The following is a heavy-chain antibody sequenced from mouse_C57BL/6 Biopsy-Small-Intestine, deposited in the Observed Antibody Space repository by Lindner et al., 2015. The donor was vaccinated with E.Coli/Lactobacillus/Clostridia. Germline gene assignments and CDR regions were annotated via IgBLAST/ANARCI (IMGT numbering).Heavy chain of an antibody. V-gene: IGHV1-84*02. CDR3: ARVAFYSESGSFPTPWYFDQ. CDR2: INPNVGDT. Sequence: SVKVSCKASEYTFTDYFIDWVRQAPGQGLEWMGRINPNVGDTKSAQKFQGRVTMTRDTSISTAYMELSGLRSDDTAVYYCARVAFYSESGSFPTPWYFDQWGQGTLVTVSS. CDR1: EYTFTDYF. J-gene: IGHJ4*01. D-gene: IGHD1-1*02.